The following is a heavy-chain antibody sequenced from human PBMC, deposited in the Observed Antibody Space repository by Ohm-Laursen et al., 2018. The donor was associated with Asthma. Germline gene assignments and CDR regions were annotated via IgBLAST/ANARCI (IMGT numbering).Heavy chain of an antibody. CDR1: GGSISSGGYS. CDR2: IYHSGST. Sequence: TLSLTCAVSGGSISSGGYSWSWIRQPPGKGLEWIGYIYHSGSTYYNPSLKSRVTISVDRSKNQFSLKLSSVTAADTAVYYCARGGRYCSGGSCYLVPWFDPWGQGTPVIVSS. V-gene: IGHV4-30-2*01. D-gene: IGHD2-15*01. J-gene: IGHJ5*02. CDR3: ARGGRYCSGGSCYLVPWFDP.